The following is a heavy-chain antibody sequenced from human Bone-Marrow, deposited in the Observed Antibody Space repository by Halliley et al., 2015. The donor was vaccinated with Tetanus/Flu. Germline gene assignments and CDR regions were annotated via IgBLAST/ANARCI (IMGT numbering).Heavy chain of an antibody. D-gene: IGHD3-22*01. CDR2: IYYTGTT. Sequence: LRLSCTVSGVSISSTSYYWNWIRQHPGKGLEWIGYIYYTGTTYYNPSLKSLVTISMDTSKNQFSLKLTSVTVADTAVYYCARAPRIYDTSGYFPGYYYYGMDVWGQGTTVTVSS. V-gene: IGHV4-31*01. CDR1: GVSISSTSYY. J-gene: IGHJ6*02. CDR3: ARAPRIYDTSGYFPGYYYYGMDV.